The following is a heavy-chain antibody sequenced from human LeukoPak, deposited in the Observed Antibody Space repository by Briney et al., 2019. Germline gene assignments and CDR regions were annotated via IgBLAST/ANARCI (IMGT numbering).Heavy chain of an antibody. CDR3: AKRRMMGATYYHGMDV. V-gene: IGHV3-30*18. Sequence: GGSLRLSCAASGFSFSAYDVPWVRQAPGKGLEWVAVVSDDGTKKYYLDSVKGRFTISRDNSDNTLFLLMNSLTPEDTAVYFCAKRRMMGATYYHGMDVWGQGTTVIVSS. CDR1: GFSFSAYD. J-gene: IGHJ6*02. CDR2: VSDDGTKK. D-gene: IGHD1-26*01.